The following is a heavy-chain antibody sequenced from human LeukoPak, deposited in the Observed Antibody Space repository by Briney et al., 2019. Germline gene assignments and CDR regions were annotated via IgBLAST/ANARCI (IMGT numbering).Heavy chain of an antibody. Sequence: GGSLRLSCSASGFTFHNYAMHWVRQAPGKGLEYVSAISSDGDGTYYADSVKGRFTISRDNSKNTLYLQMNSLRAEDTAVYYCAKGTYSSGSPLDYWGQGTLVTVSS. J-gene: IGHJ4*02. CDR1: GFTFHNYA. CDR2: ISSDGDGT. D-gene: IGHD6-19*01. V-gene: IGHV3-64*04. CDR3: AKGTYSSGSPLDY.